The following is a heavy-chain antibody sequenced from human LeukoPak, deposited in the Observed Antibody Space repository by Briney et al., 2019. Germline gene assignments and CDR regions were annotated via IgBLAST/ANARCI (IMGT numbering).Heavy chain of an antibody. J-gene: IGHJ6*02. CDR1: ADRGSSICAA. D-gene: IGHD2-2*01. CDR2: LYSRSKRSY. V-gene: IGHV6-1*01. Sequence: QTLSLTCAIPADRGSSICAAWNWIRQSPSRGLEWLGRLYSRSKRSYEYPGSVKSRLNIRPDTSKNQFSLPLSSVTPGDTAVYYCSLARCECHYGMDVWGQGTTVTVSS. CDR3: SLARCECHYGMDV.